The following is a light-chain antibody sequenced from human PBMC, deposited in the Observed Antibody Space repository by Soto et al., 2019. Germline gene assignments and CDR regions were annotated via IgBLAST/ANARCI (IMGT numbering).Light chain of an antibody. CDR1: QSISVY. V-gene: IGKV3-11*01. CDR2: DAS. J-gene: IGKJ4*01. CDR3: HQRTKWPLT. Sequence: ELVLTQSPATLSLSPGERASLSCRASQSISVYLAWYQQKPGQAPRLLIYDASNRAPGIPARFSGSGSGTDFTLTISRLEPEDFAVYYCHQRTKWPLTFVGGNKVEIK.